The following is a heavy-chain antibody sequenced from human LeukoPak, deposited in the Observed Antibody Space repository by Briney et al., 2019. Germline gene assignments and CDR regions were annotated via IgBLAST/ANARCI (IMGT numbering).Heavy chain of an antibody. CDR3: AREDSSSWRYYSYYMDV. CDR1: GASISNHF. D-gene: IGHD6-13*01. Sequence: PSETLSLTCTVSGASISNHFWSWVRQPAGKGLEWIGRMHASGSTHYNPSLKSRVSMSLDTSKKQFSLRLSSVTAADTAVYYCAREDSSSWRYYSYYMDVWGKGTTVTAS. CDR2: MHASGST. J-gene: IGHJ6*03. V-gene: IGHV4-4*07.